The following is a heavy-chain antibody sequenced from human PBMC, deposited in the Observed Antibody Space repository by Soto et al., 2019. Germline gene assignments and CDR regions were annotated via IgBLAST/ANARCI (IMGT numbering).Heavy chain of an antibody. CDR2: ISWNSGTT. CDR1: GFALDHFA. D-gene: IGHD3-22*01. CDR3: AKSPSYYDSSGYSHFDY. Sequence: SLRLSCSASGFALDHFAMDWVRQAPGKGLEWVSGISWNSGTTGYADSVKGRFTISRDNAQSSLYLQMNFLRAEDTALYYCAKSPSYYDSSGYSHFDYWGQGTLVTVSS. V-gene: IGHV3-9*01. J-gene: IGHJ4*01.